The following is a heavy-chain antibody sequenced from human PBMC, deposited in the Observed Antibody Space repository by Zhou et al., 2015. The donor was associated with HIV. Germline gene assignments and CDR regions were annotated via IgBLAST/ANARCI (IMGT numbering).Heavy chain of an antibody. D-gene: IGHD2-21*02. CDR3: ARGGIVVVTANYYYGMDV. J-gene: IGHJ6*02. V-gene: IGHV1-69*12. CDR2: IIPIFGTA. CDR1: GGTFSSYA. Sequence: QVQLVQSGAEVKKPGSSVKVSCKASGGTFSSYAISWVRQAPGQGLEWMGGIIPIFGTANYAQKFQGRVTITADESTSTAYMELSSLRSEDTAVYYCARGGIVVVTANYYYGMDVVGPRGPRSPSP.